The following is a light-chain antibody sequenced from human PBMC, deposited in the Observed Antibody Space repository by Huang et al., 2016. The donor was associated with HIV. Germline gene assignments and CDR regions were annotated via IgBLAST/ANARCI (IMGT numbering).Light chain of an antibody. Sequence: IQLTQSPSSLSASVGDRVTITCRASQGISSFLAWYQQKPGKAPKPLMYAASTLHSGVPLRFSGSGSGTDFTLTISSLQPEDFATYYCQQFNNYPLTFGGGTKVEIK. CDR1: QGISSF. CDR3: QQFNNYPLT. J-gene: IGKJ4*01. CDR2: AAS. V-gene: IGKV1-9*01.